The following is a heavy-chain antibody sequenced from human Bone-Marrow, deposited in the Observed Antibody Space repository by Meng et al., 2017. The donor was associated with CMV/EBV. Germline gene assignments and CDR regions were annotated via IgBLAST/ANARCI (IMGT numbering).Heavy chain of an antibody. CDR1: GFTFSSYG. CDR2: IRYDGSNK. CDR3: AKSQHGAYYGSGSYYARYYYYGMDV. J-gene: IGHJ6*02. Sequence: GGSLRLSCAGFGFTFSSYGMHWVRQAPGKGLEWVAFIRYDGSNKYYADSVKGRFTISRDNSKNTLYLQMNSLRAEDTAVYYCAKSQHGAYYGSGSYYARYYYYGMDVWGQGTTVTVSS. V-gene: IGHV3-30*02. D-gene: IGHD3-10*01.